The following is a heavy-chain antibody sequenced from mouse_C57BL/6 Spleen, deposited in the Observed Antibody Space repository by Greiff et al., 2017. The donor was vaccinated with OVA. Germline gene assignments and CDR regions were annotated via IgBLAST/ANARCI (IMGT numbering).Heavy chain of an antibody. CDR1: GYAFSSSW. D-gene: IGHD1-1*01. J-gene: IGHJ4*01. V-gene: IGHV1-82*01. CDR2: IYPGDGDT. CDR3: ARGGSSIYAMDY. Sequence: VQLQQSGPELVKPGASVKISCKASGYAFSSSWMNWVKQRPGKGLEWIGRIYPGDGDTNYNGKFKGKATLTADKSSSTAYMQLSSLTSEDSAVYFCARGGSSIYAMDYWGQGTSVTVSS.